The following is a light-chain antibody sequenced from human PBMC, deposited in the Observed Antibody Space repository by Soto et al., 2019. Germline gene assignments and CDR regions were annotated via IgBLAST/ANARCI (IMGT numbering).Light chain of an antibody. V-gene: IGKV3-20*01. CDR3: QQYSSSPYT. J-gene: IGKJ2*01. CDR1: QSVGSNY. CDR2: GAS. Sequence: EIVLTQSPGTLSLSPGERATLSCRASQSVGSNYLAWYQQKPGQAPRVLIYGASSRATGIPDRFSGSGSGTDFTLTISRLEPEDFAVYYCQQYSSSPYTFGQGTKLEIK.